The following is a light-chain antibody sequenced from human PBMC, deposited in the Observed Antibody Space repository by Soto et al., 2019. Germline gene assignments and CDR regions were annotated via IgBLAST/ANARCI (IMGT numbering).Light chain of an antibody. V-gene: IGLV1-44*01. J-gene: IGLJ3*02. CDR2: TDN. CDR3: ATWDDSLSGPV. CDR1: SSNIGSNP. Sequence: QAVVTQPPSASGAPGQRVTISCSGSSSNIGSNPVNWYQQLPGTAPKLLIYTDNERPSGVPDRFSGSKSGTSASLAIGGLQADDEADYYCATWDDSLSGPVFGGGTK.